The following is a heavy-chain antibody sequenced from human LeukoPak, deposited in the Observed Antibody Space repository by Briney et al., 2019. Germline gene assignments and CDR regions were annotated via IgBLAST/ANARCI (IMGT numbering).Heavy chain of an antibody. CDR1: GFTFSSYW. Sequence: PGGSLRLSCAASGFTFSSYWMHWVRQAPGKGLVWVSRINSDASSISYADSVKGRFTISRDNSKNTLYLQMNSLRAEDTAVYYCARAAERWFFRSCFDYWGQGTLVTVSS. CDR2: INSDASSI. CDR3: ARAAERWFFRSCFDY. V-gene: IGHV3-74*01. D-gene: IGHD3/OR15-3a*01. J-gene: IGHJ4*02.